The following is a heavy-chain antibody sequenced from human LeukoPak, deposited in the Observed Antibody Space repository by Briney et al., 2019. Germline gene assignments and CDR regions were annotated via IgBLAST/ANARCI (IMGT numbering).Heavy chain of an antibody. J-gene: IGHJ6*02. CDR1: GYTFTCYY. CDR2: INPNSGGT. V-gene: IGHV1-2*02. CDR3: ARVGRSGWYYYGMDV. D-gene: IGHD6-19*01. Sequence: GASVKVSCKGSGYTFTCYYMHWVRQAPGQGLEGMGWINPNSGGTNYAQKFQGRVTMTRHTSISTAYMELTRLRSDDTAVYYCARVGRSGWYYYGMDVWGQGTTVTVSS.